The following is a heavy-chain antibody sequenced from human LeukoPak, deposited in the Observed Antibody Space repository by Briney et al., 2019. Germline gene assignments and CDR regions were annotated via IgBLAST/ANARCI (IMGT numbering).Heavy chain of an antibody. CDR1: GGTFSSYA. J-gene: IGHJ6*02. CDR2: IIPIFGTA. V-gene: IGHV1-69*13. Sequence: SVKVSCTASGGTFSSYAISWVRQAPGQGLEWMGGIIPIFGTANYAQKFQGRVTITADESTSTAYMELSSLRSEDTAVYYCARPDEAYYYYGMDVWGQGTTVTVSS. CDR3: ARPDEAYYYYGMDV.